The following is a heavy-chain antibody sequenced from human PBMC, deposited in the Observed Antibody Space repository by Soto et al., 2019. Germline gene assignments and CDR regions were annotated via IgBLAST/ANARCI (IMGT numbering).Heavy chain of an antibody. J-gene: IGHJ6*02. CDR1: GYTLTSYA. CDR3: AREGLNRGYCSGGSCYTDTGFYYYGIDV. Sequence: ASVKVSCKASGYTLTSYAMHWVRQAPGQRLEWMGWINAGNGNTKYSQKFQGRVTITRDTSASTAYMELSSLRSEDTAVYYCAREGLNRGYCSGGSCYTDTGFYYYGIDVWGQGTTVTVSS. CDR2: INAGNGNT. D-gene: IGHD2-15*01. V-gene: IGHV1-3*01.